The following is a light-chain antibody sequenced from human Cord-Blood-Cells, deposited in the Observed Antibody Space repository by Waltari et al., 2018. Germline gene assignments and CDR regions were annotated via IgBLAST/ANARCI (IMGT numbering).Light chain of an antibody. CDR1: STDVGGSNH. V-gene: IGLV2-8*01. Sequence: QSALTQPPSASGSPGQSATISCTGTSTDVGGSNHVSWYQQHPAKAPKLMICEVSKRPSGVPDRFSGSKSGNTASLTVSGLQAEDEADYYCSSYAGSNNLVFGGGTKLTVL. CDR2: EVS. CDR3: SSYAGSNNLV. J-gene: IGLJ2*01.